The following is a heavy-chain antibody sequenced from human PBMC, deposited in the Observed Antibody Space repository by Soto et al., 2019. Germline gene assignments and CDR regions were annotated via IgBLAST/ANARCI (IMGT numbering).Heavy chain of an antibody. Sequence: PGGSLRLSCAASGFTFSIYAIHWVRQAPGKGLEWVSYISSSSSTIYYADSVKGRFTISRDNAKNSLYLQMNSLRAEDTAVYYCARVLLWFGELIRDAFDIWGQGTMVTVSS. CDR2: ISSSSSTI. CDR1: GFTFSIYA. J-gene: IGHJ3*02. V-gene: IGHV3-48*01. D-gene: IGHD3-10*01. CDR3: ARVLLWFGELIRDAFDI.